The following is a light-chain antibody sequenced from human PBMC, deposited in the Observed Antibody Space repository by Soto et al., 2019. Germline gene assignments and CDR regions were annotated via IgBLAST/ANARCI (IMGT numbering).Light chain of an antibody. CDR3: SSYTGSSTLL. J-gene: IGLJ2*01. CDR2: GVS. V-gene: IGLV2-14*03. CDR1: SSDVGGYNY. Sequence: QSALTQPASVSGSPGQSITISCTGTSSDVGGYNYVSWYQHHPGKAPELMIYGVSNRPSGVSNRFSGSKSGNTASLTISGIQAEDEADYYCSSYTGSSTLLFGGGTKLTVL.